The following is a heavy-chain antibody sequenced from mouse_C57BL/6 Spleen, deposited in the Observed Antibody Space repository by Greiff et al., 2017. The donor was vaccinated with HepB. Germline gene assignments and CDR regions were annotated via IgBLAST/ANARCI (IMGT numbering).Heavy chain of an antibody. D-gene: IGHD2-4*01. J-gene: IGHJ4*01. CDR3: ARRRDYDEGDYYAMDY. CDR2: IWSGGST. V-gene: IGHV2-2*01. Sequence: VKLQQSGPGLVQPSQSLSITCTVSGFSLTSYGVHWVRQSPGKGLEWLGVIWSGGSTDYNAAFISRLSISKDNSKSQVFFKMNSLQADDTAIYYCARRRDYDEGDYYAMDYWGQGTSVTVSS. CDR1: GFSLTSYG.